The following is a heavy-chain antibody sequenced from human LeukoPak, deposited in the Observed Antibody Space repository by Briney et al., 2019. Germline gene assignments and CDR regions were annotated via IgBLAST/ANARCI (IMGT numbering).Heavy chain of an antibody. Sequence: PGGSLRLSCAASGFTFSSYGMHWVRQAPGKGLEWVAVIWYDGSNKYYADSVKGRFTISRDNSKNTLYLQMNSLRAEDTAVYYCAGGTYYDSSGYLETAFDIWGQGTMVTVSS. CDR3: AGGTYYDSSGYLETAFDI. CDR1: GFTFSSYG. D-gene: IGHD3-22*01. J-gene: IGHJ3*02. CDR2: IWYDGSNK. V-gene: IGHV3-33*01.